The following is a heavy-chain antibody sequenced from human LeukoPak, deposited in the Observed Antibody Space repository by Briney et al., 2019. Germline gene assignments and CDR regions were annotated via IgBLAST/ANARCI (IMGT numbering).Heavy chain of an antibody. D-gene: IGHD3-10*01. V-gene: IGHV5-51*01. CDR3: ARSGTYYYGSGSYYPFDY. Sequence: GESLKISCKGSRYSFTSYWIGWVRQMPGKGLEWMGIIYPGDSDTRYSPSFQGQVTISADKSISTAYLQWSSLKASDTAMYYCARSGTYYYGSGSYYPFDYWGQGTLVTVSS. J-gene: IGHJ4*02. CDR2: IYPGDSDT. CDR1: RYSFTSYW.